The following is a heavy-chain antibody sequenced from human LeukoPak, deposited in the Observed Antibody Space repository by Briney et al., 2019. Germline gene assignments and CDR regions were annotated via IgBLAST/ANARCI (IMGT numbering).Heavy chain of an antibody. CDR1: GFTFGTYA. CDR2: ISGSGGST. V-gene: IGHV3-23*01. CDR3: AKEMAATNAFDY. D-gene: IGHD5-24*01. J-gene: IGHJ4*02. Sequence: PGGSLRLSCAASGFTFGTYAMTWVRQAPGKGLEWVSGISGSGGSTYYADSVKGRFTISRDNSKNTLHLHMNSLRAEDTAVYYCAKEMAATNAFDYWGQGTVVTVSS.